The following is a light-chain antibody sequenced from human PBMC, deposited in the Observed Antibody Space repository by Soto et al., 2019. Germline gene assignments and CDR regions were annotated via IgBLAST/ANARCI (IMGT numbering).Light chain of an antibody. J-gene: IGKJ3*01. V-gene: IGKV3-20*01. CDR1: QSVMGSY. CDR2: HAS. CDR3: HQYGSSPFT. Sequence: EILLTQSPGTLSLSPGERPTLSCRASQSVMGSYLAWYQQKPGQAPRLIIFHASTRATGIPDRFSGSGSGTDFTLTVSRLETEDSAVYYCHQYGSSPFTFGPGTKVDIK.